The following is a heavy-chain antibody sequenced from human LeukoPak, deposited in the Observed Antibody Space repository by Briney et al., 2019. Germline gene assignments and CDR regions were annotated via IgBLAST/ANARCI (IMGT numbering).Heavy chain of an antibody. CDR2: INPSGGST. Sequence: ASVKVSCKASGYTFTSYYMHWVRQAPGQGLEWMGIINPSGGSTSYAQKFQGRVTMTRDTSTSTVYMELSSLRSEDTAVYYCASLDYGGNSGDWYFDLWGRGTLVTVSS. D-gene: IGHD4-23*01. V-gene: IGHV1-46*01. CDR1: GYTFTSYY. J-gene: IGHJ2*01. CDR3: ASLDYGGNSGDWYFDL.